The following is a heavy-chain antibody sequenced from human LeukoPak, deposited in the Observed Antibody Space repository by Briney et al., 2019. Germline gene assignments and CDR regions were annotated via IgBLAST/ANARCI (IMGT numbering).Heavy chain of an antibody. V-gene: IGHV3-7*01. Sequence: GGSLRLSCAASGFTFSSYWMNWVRQAPGKGLEWVANIRPDVDERHYVESVRGRFTISRDNAKNLLYLQMNSLRADDTAVYYRAREDGKFDYWGQGTLVTVSS. CDR1: GFTFSSYW. CDR3: AREDGKFDY. J-gene: IGHJ4*02. CDR2: IRPDVDER.